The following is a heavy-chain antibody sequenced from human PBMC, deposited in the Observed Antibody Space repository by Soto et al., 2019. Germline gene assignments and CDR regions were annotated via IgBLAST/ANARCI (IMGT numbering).Heavy chain of an antibody. Sequence: EASVKVSCKASGGTFSSYAIGWVRQAPGQGLEWMGGIIPIFGTANYAQKFQGRVTITADESTSTAYMELSSLRSEDTAVYYCARLAYCGGACYSPVHYYYYGMDVWGQGTTVTVYS. J-gene: IGHJ6*02. CDR2: IIPIFGTA. V-gene: IGHV1-69*13. CDR3: ARLAYCGGACYSPVHYYYYGMDV. D-gene: IGHD2-21*02. CDR1: GGTFSSYA.